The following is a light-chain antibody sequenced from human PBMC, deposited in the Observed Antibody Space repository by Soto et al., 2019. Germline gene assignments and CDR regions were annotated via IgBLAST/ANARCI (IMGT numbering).Light chain of an antibody. CDR1: QSVRSER. CDR2: DAS. V-gene: IGKV3-20*01. Sequence: EIVLTQSPDPLSLSPGERATLSCRSSQSVRSERLAWYQHKRGQAPRLVIFDASSRATGIPERFSGSGSGTDFTLTITRLEPEDVAVYFCQQYDVSPITFGLGTRLEIK. J-gene: IGKJ5*01. CDR3: QQYDVSPIT.